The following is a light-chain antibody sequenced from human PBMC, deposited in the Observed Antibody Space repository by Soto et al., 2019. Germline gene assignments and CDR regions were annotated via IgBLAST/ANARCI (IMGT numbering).Light chain of an antibody. V-gene: IGKV3-20*01. Sequence: EIVLTQSPGTLSLSPGERATLSCRASQSVSSSYLAWYQQKPGQAPRLLIYGASGRATGIPDRFSGSGSGTDFTLTISILEPEDFAWYYCQQYPGYTFGQGTKLEIK. CDR2: GAS. J-gene: IGKJ2*01. CDR1: QSVSSSY. CDR3: QQYPGYT.